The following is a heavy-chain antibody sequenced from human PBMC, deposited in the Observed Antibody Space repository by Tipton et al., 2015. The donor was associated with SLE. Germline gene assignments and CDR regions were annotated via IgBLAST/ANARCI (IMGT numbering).Heavy chain of an antibody. J-gene: IGHJ3*02. CDR3: AKDRAHGSGEAFDI. CDR1: GFTFSSYS. V-gene: IGHV3-21*01. Sequence: SLRLSCAASGFTFSSYSMNWVRQAPGKGLEWVSSISSSSSYIHHADSVKGRFTISRDSAKNSLYLQMNSLRAEDTAVYYCAKDRAHGSGEAFDIWGQGTMVTFSS. CDR2: ISSSSSYI. D-gene: IGHD3-10*01.